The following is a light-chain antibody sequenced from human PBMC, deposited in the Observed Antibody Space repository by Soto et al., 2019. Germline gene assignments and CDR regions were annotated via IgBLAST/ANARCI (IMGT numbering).Light chain of an antibody. V-gene: IGLV1-47*01. Sequence: QSVLTQPPSASGTPGQRVTISCSGSNSSIGTNYVYWYQQLPGTAPKLLIYRSNQRPSGVPDRFSGSKSDTSASLAISGLRSEDEADYYCATWDDSLSGGEVFGGGTKLTVL. J-gene: IGLJ2*01. CDR2: RSN. CDR3: ATWDDSLSGGEV. CDR1: NSSIGTNY.